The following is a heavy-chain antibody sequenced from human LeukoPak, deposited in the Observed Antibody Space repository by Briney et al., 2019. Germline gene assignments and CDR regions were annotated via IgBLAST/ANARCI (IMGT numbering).Heavy chain of an antibody. CDR3: ARVVVVAATKGVDY. CDR1: GYTFTGYY. V-gene: IGHV1-18*04. CDR2: ISAYNGNT. D-gene: IGHD2-15*01. J-gene: IGHJ4*02. Sequence: ASVKVSCKASGYTFTGYYMHWVRQAPGRGLEWMGWISAYNGNTNYAQKLQGRVTMTTDTSTSTAYMELRSLRSDDTAVYYCARVVVVAATKGVDYWGQGTLVTVSS.